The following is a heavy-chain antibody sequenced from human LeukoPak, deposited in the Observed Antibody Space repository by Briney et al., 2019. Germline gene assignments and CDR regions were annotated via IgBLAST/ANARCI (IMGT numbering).Heavy chain of an antibody. CDR2: IIPIFGTA. D-gene: IGHD3-22*01. CDR1: GGTFSSYA. V-gene: IGHV1-69*05. Sequence: ASVKVSCKASGGTFSSYAISWVRQAPGQGLEWMGGIIPIFGTANYAQKFQGRVTITTDESTSTAYMELSSLRSEDTAVYYCAGTYYYDSSGYFFDYWGQGTPVTVSS. J-gene: IGHJ4*02. CDR3: AGTYYYDSSGYFFDY.